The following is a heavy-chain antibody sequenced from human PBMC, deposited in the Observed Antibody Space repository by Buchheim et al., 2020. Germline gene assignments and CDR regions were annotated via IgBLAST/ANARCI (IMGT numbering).Heavy chain of an antibody. CDR3: AKCPGGVVASNQDY. CDR1: GFTFSSYA. CDR2: ISVNGGSI. J-gene: IGHJ4*02. Sequence: EVQLLESGGGLVQPGGSLRLSCTASGFTFSSYAMSWVRQAPGGGLEWLSVISVNGGSIHYADSVKGRFTISRDNSQNMLYLQMSSLRAEDTAVYYCAKCPGGVVASNQDYWGQGTL. V-gene: IGHV3-23*01. D-gene: IGHD2-15*01.